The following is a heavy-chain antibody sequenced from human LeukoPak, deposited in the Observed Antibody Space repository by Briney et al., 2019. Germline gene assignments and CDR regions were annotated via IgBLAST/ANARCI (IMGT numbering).Heavy chain of an antibody. Sequence: GSLRLSCAASGFPFSSYTMNWVRQAPGKGLEWVSSISSSGSTTHYADSVKGRFTISRDNAKNSLYLQMNSLRVEDTAEYYCVRGDSRDYWGQGTLVTVSS. V-gene: IGHV3-21*01. CDR1: GFPFSSYT. CDR3: VRGDSRDY. D-gene: IGHD3-22*01. J-gene: IGHJ4*02. CDR2: ISSSGSTT.